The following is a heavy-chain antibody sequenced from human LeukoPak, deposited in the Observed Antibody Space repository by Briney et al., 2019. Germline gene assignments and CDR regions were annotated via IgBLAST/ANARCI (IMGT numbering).Heavy chain of an antibody. CDR1: GFTFSNYW. D-gene: IGHD3-9*01. CDR2: IKQDGSEK. CDR3: AKTVVGAGWNYFDY. V-gene: IGHV3-7*03. J-gene: IGHJ4*02. Sequence: GGSLRLSCAASGFTFSNYWMSWVRQAPGEGLEWVANIKQDGSEKCYVDSVKGRFTISRDDSKNTLYLQMSSLRGEDTAVYYCAKTVVGAGWNYFDYWGQGTLVTVSS.